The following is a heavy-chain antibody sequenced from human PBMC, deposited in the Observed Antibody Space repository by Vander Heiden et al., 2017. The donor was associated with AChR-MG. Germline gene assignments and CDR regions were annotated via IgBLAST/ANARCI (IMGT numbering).Heavy chain of an antibody. D-gene: IGHD3-3*01. CDR3: AKDWYDFWSGYYTLYYYYGMDV. V-gene: IGHV3-23*01. Sequence: EVQLLESGGGLVQPGGSLRLSCAASGFTFSSYAMSWVRQAPGKGLEWVSAISGSGGSTYYADSVKGRFTISRDNSKNTLYLQMNSLRAEDTAVYYCAKDWYDFWSGYYTLYYYYGMDVWGQGTTVTVSS. CDR1: GFTFSSYA. CDR2: ISGSGGST. J-gene: IGHJ6*02.